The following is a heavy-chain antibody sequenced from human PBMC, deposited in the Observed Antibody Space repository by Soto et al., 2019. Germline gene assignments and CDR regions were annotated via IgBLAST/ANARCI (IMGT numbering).Heavy chain of an antibody. Sequence: PGGSLRLSCAASGFTFSSYAMGWVRQAPWKGLEWVSAISGSGGSTYYADSVKGRFTISRDNSKNTLYLQMNSLRAEDTAVYYCAKDRELVVVASNWFDPWGQGTLVTVSS. CDR2: ISGSGGST. CDR1: GFTFSSYA. CDR3: AKDRELVVVASNWFDP. V-gene: IGHV3-23*01. D-gene: IGHD2-15*01. J-gene: IGHJ5*02.